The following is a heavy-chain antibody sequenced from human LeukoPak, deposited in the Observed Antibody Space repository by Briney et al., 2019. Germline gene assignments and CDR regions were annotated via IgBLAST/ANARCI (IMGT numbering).Heavy chain of an antibody. CDR2: IDPSDSYT. J-gene: IGHJ4*02. Sequence: GEPLMISSKGSGYSFTSYGSSWVRQMPGKGLEWMGRIDPSDSYTNYSPSFQGHVTISADKSISTAYLQWSSLKASDTAMYYCARRALDDYGSVSSTSFDDWGQGTLVTVSS. D-gene: IGHD3-10*01. CDR1: GYSFTSYG. V-gene: IGHV5-10-1*01. CDR3: ARRALDDYGSVSSTSFDD.